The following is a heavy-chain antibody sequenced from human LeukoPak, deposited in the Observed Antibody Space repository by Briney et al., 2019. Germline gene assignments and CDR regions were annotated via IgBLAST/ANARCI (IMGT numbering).Heavy chain of an antibody. Sequence: GGSLRLSCAASGFTFSSYWMSWVRQAPGKGLEWVANIKQDGSEKYYADSVKGRFTISRDNAKNSLYLQMNSLRAEDTAVYYCARDGDLAYCGGDCYPYYFDYWGQGTLVTVSS. J-gene: IGHJ4*02. CDR3: ARDGDLAYCGGDCYPYYFDY. CDR1: GFTFSSYW. D-gene: IGHD2-21*02. CDR2: IKQDGSEK. V-gene: IGHV3-7*01.